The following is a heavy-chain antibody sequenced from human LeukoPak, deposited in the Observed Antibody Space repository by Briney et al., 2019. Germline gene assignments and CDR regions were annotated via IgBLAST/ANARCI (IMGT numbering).Heavy chain of an antibody. V-gene: IGHV4-59*08. CDR1: GGSISSYY. D-gene: IGHD3-10*01. CDR2: IYYSGST. J-gene: IGHJ5*02. Sequence: SETLSLTCTVSGGSISSYYWSWIRQPPGKGLEWIGYIYYSGSTNYNPSPKSRVTISVDTSKNQFSLKLSSVTAADTAVYYCARQSPFYYYGSGSYLPWFDPWGQGTLVTVSS. CDR3: ARQSPFYYYGSGSYLPWFDP.